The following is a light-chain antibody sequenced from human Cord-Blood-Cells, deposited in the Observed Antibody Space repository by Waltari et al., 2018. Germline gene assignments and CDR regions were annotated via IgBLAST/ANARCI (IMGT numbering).Light chain of an antibody. CDR3: QQYNSYPWT. V-gene: IGKV1-5*01. Sequence: DIQMTQSPSTLSASVGVSVTITCRARQSIRSWLAWYQQKPGKALKLLIYDASSLESGVQSRFSGSGSGTEFTLTISSLQPDDFATYYCQQYNSYPWTFGQGTKVEIK. J-gene: IGKJ1*01. CDR1: QSIRSW. CDR2: DAS.